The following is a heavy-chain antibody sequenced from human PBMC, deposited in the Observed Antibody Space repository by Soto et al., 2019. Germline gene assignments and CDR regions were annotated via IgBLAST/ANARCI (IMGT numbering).Heavy chain of an antibody. Sequence: EVQLVESGGGLVQPGGSLRLSCAASGFTFSTDDMHWVRQATGKGLEWVAAISTTGGTHYPDSVKGRFTISRDNAKISLYLQMNSLRAGDTAVYYCAIGRTRSSCYDYWCQGTLVTVSP. CDR2: ISTTGGT. J-gene: IGHJ4*02. V-gene: IGHV3-13*01. CDR3: AIGRTRSSCYDY. D-gene: IGHD2-15*01. CDR1: GFTFSTDD.